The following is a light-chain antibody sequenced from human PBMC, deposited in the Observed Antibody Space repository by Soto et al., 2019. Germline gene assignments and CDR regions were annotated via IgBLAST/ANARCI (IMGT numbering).Light chain of an antibody. CDR2: SVS. CDR1: RNIYSY. Sequence: DIQMTQSPSSLSASVGDEVTIACRTSRNIYSYLNWYQQKPGKAPKLLMYSVSTLPTGVPSRFSGSGSGTYFTLSISSLQPEDFATYYCQQSYSSPWTFGQGTKVEI. CDR3: QQSYSSPWT. J-gene: IGKJ1*01. V-gene: IGKV1-39*01.